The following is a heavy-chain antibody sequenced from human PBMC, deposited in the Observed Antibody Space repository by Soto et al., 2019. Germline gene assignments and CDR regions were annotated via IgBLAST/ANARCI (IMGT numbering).Heavy chain of an antibody. CDR1: GGTFSSYA. Sequence: QVQLVQSGAEVKKPGSSVKVSCKASGGTFSSYAISWVRQAPGRGLEWMGGIIPIFGTANYAQKFQGRVTITADESTSTAYMELSSLRSEDTAVYYCASAVYGSWKYYSRPYYGVDVWGQGTTVSVSS. J-gene: IGHJ6*02. V-gene: IGHV1-69*12. CDR3: ASAVYGSWKYYSRPYYGVDV. D-gene: IGHD3-10*01. CDR2: IIPIFGTA.